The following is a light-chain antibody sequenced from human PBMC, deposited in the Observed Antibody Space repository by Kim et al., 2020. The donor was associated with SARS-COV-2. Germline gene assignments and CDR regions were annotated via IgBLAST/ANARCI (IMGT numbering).Light chain of an antibody. CDR1: QSVSSSY. J-gene: IGKJ2*03. CDR2: GAS. V-gene: IGKV3-20*01. Sequence: SPGERATLSGRASQSVSSSYLAVYQQKPGQAPRLLIYGASSRATGIPDRFSGSGSGTDFTLTISRLEPEDFAVYYCQQYGSSPMYSFGQGTKLEI. CDR3: QQYGSSPMYS.